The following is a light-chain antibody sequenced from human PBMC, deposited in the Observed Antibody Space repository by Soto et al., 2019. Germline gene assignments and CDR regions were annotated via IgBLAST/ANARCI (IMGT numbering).Light chain of an antibody. Sequence: EIVMTQSPATLSVSPGERATLSCRASQSVSSNLAWYQQKPGQAPRLLLYGASTRAIGIPARFSGSGSGTEFTLTITSLQSEDFAVYYCQQYNNWPLYTFGQGTKLEIK. CDR1: QSVSSN. J-gene: IGKJ2*01. CDR2: GAS. V-gene: IGKV3-15*01. CDR3: QQYNNWPLYT.